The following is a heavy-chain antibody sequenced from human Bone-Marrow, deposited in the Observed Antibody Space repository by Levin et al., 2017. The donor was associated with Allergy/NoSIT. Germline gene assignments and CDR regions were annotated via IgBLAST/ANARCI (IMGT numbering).Heavy chain of an antibody. Sequence: PGGSLRLSCAASEFTFSTSWLSWVRQAPGKGLEWVANINQDGTEDYYADSLRGRFIISRDNTKNSLYLQMNSLRVEDTAFYFCVKQSPPSFRYYDWLLPGTFDSWGQGTLVAVSS. CDR2: INQDGTED. CDR1: EFTFSTSW. J-gene: IGHJ5*01. CDR3: VKQSPPSFRYYDWLLPGTFDS. V-gene: IGHV3-7*01. D-gene: IGHD3-9*01.